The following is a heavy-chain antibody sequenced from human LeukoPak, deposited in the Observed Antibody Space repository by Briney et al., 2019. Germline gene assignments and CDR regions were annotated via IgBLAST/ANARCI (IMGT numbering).Heavy chain of an antibody. Sequence: GESLQISFKGSGYSFTRYWIGWLRPMPGKGLEGMGIIYPGDSDTRYSPSLQGQVTISADKSISTAYLQWSSLKASDTAMYYCARRRTSSSGWYMYYFDYWGQGTLVTVSS. J-gene: IGHJ4*02. CDR3: ARRRTSSSGWYMYYFDY. CDR2: IYPGDSDT. D-gene: IGHD6-19*01. V-gene: IGHV5-51*01. CDR1: GYSFTRYW.